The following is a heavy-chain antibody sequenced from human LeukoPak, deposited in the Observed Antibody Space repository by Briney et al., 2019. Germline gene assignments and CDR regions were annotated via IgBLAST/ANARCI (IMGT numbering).Heavy chain of an antibody. V-gene: IGHV4-34*01. D-gene: IGHD6-13*01. J-gene: IGHJ5*02. CDR1: GGSFSGYY. CDR2: INHSGST. Sequence: SETLSLTCAVYGGSFSGYYWSWIRQPPGKGLEWIGEINHSGSTNYNPSLKSRVTISVDTSKNQFSLKLSSVTAADTAVYYCARGHSSHAPHINWFDPWGQGTLVTVSS. CDR3: ARGHSSHAPHINWFDP.